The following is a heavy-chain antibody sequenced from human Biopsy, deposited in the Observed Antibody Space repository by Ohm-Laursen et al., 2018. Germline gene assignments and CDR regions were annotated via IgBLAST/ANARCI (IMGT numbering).Heavy chain of an antibody. CDR3: ARDALGGGSYRFFY. Sequence: GASVKVSCKAPGGTFSNYGVNWVRQAPGQGLEWLGGNIPILGTGNYAQKFQGRVTITADESTSTAYMELSSLRSDDTAVYYCARDALGGGSYRFFYWGQGSLVIVSS. CDR1: GGTFSNYG. D-gene: IGHD1-26*01. V-gene: IGHV1-69*13. J-gene: IGHJ4*02. CDR2: NIPILGTG.